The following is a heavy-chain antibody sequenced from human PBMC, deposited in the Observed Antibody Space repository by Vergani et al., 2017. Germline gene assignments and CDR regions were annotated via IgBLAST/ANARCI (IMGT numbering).Heavy chain of an antibody. V-gene: IGHV4-34*01. CDR3: AMFITMHSWFDP. Sequence: QVQLQQWGAGLLKPSETLSLTCAVYGGSFSGYYWSWIRQPPGKGLEWIGEINHSGSTNYNPSLKSRVTISVDKSKNQFSLKLSSVTAADTAVYYCAMFITMHSWFDPWGQGTLVTVSS. J-gene: IGHJ5*02. CDR1: GGSFSGYY. CDR2: INHSGST. D-gene: IGHD3-10*01.